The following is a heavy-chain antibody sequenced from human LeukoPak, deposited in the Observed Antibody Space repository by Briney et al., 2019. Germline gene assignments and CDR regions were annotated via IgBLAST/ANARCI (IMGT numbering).Heavy chain of an antibody. CDR3: TRGRFYDSSGYYKSIDY. CDR1: GFTFSSYE. J-gene: IGHJ4*02. CDR2: ISSGGSTI. Sequence: GGSLRLSCVASGFTFSSYEMNWVRQAPGKGLEWVSYISSGGSTIYYADSVKGRFTISRDNAKNSLYLQMSSLRAEDTAVYHCTRGRFYDSSGYYKSIDYWGQGTLVTVSS. D-gene: IGHD3-22*01. V-gene: IGHV3-48*03.